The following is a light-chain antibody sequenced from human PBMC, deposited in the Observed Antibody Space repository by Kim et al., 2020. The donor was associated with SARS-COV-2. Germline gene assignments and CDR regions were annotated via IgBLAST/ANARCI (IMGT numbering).Light chain of an antibody. V-gene: IGKV3-20*01. Sequence: SLSPGERATLSSRASQSGSGGDLAWYQQKPGQSPRLLVYFTSTRATGIPDRCSGSGSATDFTLTISSLEHEDSVVYYCQQYGSSYSFGQGTKVEIK. CDR2: FTS. CDR3: QQYGSSYS. J-gene: IGKJ2*03. CDR1: QSGSGGD.